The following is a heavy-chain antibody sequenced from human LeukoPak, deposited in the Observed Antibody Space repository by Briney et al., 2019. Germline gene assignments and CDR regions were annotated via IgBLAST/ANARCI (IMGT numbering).Heavy chain of an antibody. CDR3: ATEVGATFAPGP. Sequence: ASVKVSCKVSGYTLTELSMHWVRQAPGKGLEWMGGFDPEDGETIYAQKFQGRVTMTEDTSTDTAYMELSSLRSEDTAVYYCATEVGATFAPGPWGQGTLVTVSS. V-gene: IGHV1-24*01. J-gene: IGHJ5*02. CDR1: GYTLTELS. CDR2: FDPEDGET. D-gene: IGHD1-26*01.